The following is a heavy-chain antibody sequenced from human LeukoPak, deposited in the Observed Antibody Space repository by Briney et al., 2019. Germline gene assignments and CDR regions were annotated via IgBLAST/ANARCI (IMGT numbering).Heavy chain of an antibody. V-gene: IGHV4-39*07. CDR1: GGSISSSSYY. J-gene: IGHJ4*02. D-gene: IGHD1-26*01. CDR2: IYYSGST. Sequence: SETLSLTCTVSGGSISSSSYYWGWIRQPPGKGLEWIGSIYYSGSTYYNPSLKSRVTISVDTSKNQFSLKLSSVTAADTAVYYCAREVSIVGATPDYWGQRTLVTVSS. CDR3: AREVSIVGATPDY.